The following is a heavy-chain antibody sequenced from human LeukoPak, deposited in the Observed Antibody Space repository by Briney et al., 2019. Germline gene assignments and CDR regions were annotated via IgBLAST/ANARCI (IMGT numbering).Heavy chain of an antibody. CDR3: ATEGDLTVTTAEYFQH. D-gene: IGHD4-17*01. CDR2: ISGSGGST. V-gene: IGHV3-23*01. CDR1: GFTFSSYA. J-gene: IGHJ1*01. Sequence: PGGSLRLSCAASGFTFSSYAMSWVRQAPGKGLEWVSAISGSGGSTYYADSVKGRFTISRDNSKNTLYLQMNSLRAEDTAVYCCATEGDLTVTTAEYFQHWGQGTLVTVSS.